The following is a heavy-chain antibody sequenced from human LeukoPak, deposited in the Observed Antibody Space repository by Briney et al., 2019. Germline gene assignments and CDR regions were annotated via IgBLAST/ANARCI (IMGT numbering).Heavy chain of an antibody. V-gene: IGHV1-46*03. CDR3: ARELSIDCSSTSCYPSGYYYMDV. CDR2: INPSGGST. Sequence: ASVKVSCKASGYTFTSYYMHWVRQAPGQGLEWMGIINPSGGSTSYAQKFQGRVTMTRDTSTSTVYMELSSLRSEDTAVYYCARELSIDCSSTSCYPSGYYYMDVWGKGTTVTVSS. J-gene: IGHJ6*03. D-gene: IGHD2-2*01. CDR1: GYTFTSYY.